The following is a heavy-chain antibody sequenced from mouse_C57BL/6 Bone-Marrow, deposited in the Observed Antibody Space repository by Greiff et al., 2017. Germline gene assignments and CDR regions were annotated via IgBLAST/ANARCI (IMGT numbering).Heavy chain of an antibody. V-gene: IGHV2-6*01. D-gene: IGHD1-1*01. J-gene: IGHJ3*01. CDR3: ASGHDYYGSSHHFAY. CDR1: GFSLTSYG. CDR2: IWGVGST. Sequence: VKLVESGPGLVAPSQSLSITCTVSGFSLTSYGVDWVRQSPGKGLEWLGVIWGVGSTNYNSALKSRLSISKDNSKSQVFLKMNSLQTDDTAMYYCASGHDYYGSSHHFAYWGQGTLVTVSA.